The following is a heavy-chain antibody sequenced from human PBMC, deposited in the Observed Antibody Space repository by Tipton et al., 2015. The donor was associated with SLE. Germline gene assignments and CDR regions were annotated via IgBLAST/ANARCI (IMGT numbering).Heavy chain of an antibody. J-gene: IGHJ4*02. D-gene: IGHD3-10*01. CDR2: IYYSGST. CDR1: GGSISRYY. CDR3: ARRGLQGVLDY. Sequence: TLSLTCTVSGGSISRYYWSWIRQPPGKGLEWIGYIYYSGSTYSNPSLKSRVTISVDPSKNQFSLKLSSVTAADTAVYYCARRGLQGVLDYWGQGTLVTVSS. V-gene: IGHV4-59*12.